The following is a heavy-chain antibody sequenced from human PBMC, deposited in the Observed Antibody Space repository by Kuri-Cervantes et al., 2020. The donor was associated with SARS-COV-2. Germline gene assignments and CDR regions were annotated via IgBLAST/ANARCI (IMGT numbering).Heavy chain of an antibody. D-gene: IGHD5-12*01. J-gene: IGHJ4*02. Sequence: GGSLRLSCAASGFTFSSYGMHWVRQAPGKGLEWVAVISYDGSNKYYADSVKGRFTISRDNSKNTLYLQMNSLRAEDTAVYYCANSPAWGYSGYGWGQGTLVTVSS. CDR3: ANSPAWGYSGYG. CDR1: GFTFSSYG. CDR2: ISYDGSNK. V-gene: IGHV3-30*18.